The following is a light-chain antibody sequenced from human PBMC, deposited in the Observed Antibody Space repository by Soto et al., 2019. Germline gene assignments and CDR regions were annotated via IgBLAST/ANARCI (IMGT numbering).Light chain of an antibody. CDR3: QQYDSVWT. Sequence: DIQMTQSPSTLTASVGDRITITCRASETMNTWLAWYQQKPGKAPKLLIYKASTLETGVPSRFSGSGSGTEFTLTISGLQPEDFATYYCQQYDSVWTFGQGTKVDIK. CDR1: ETMNTW. CDR2: KAS. J-gene: IGKJ1*01. V-gene: IGKV1-5*03.